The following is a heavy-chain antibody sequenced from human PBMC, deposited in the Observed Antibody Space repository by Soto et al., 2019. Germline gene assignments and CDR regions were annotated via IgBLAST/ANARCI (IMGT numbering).Heavy chain of an antibody. D-gene: IGHD1-20*01. V-gene: IGHV3-72*01. CDR3: AGAGYNWNDGDY. CDR1: GFTLSDHY. CDR2: TRNKANSYTT. J-gene: IGHJ4*02. Sequence: EVQLVESGGGLVQPGRSLRLSCAASGFTLSDHYMDWVRQAPGKGLEWVGRTRNKANSYTTEYAASVKGRFTISRDDSKISLYLQMNSLKTEDTAVYYCAGAGYNWNDGDYWGQGTLVTVSS.